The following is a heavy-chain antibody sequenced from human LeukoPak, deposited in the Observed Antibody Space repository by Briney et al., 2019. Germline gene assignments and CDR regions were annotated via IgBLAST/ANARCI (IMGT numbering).Heavy chain of an antibody. CDR1: GDSTTTYY. Sequence: SETLSLTCSVSGDSTTTYYWSWIRQSPGKGLEWLGYVYKSGHIDYNPSLRSRVTVSLDRSKTQVSLRLRSVTAADTAVYYCARGGDNWFDPWGQGTLVTVSS. CDR2: VYKSGHI. CDR3: ARGGDNWFDP. V-gene: IGHV4-59*01. J-gene: IGHJ5*02.